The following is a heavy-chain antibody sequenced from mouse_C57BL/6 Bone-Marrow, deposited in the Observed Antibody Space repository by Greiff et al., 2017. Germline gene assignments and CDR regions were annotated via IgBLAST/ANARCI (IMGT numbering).Heavy chain of an antibody. D-gene: IGHD1-1*02. Sequence: EVQLQQSGAELVRPGASVKLSCTASGFNIKDDYMHWVKQRPEQGLEWIGWIDPKNGDTEYSSKFQGKANITADTSSNTAYLQLSSLTSEDTAVYYYTTYGLVDYWGQGTTLTVSS. J-gene: IGHJ2*01. CDR3: TTYGLVDY. CDR2: IDPKNGDT. V-gene: IGHV14-4*01. CDR1: GFNIKDDY.